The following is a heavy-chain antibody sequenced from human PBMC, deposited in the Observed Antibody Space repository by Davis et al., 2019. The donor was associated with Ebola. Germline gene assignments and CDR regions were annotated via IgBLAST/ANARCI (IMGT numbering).Heavy chain of an antibody. J-gene: IGHJ6*02. CDR2: ISYAGSNK. V-gene: IGHV3-30-3*01. Sequence: GESLKISCAASGFTFSRYAMHWVRQAPGKGLQWVAVISYAGSNKYYADSVKGRFTISRDNSKNTLYLQMNSLRAEDTAVYYCARDPTRTYYDFWSGSSDYYYGMDVWGQGTTVTVSS. CDR1: GFTFSRYA. CDR3: ARDPTRTYYDFWSGSSDYYYGMDV. D-gene: IGHD3-3*01.